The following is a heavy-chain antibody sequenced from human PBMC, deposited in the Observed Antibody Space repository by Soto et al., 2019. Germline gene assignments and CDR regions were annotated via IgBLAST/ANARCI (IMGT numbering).Heavy chain of an antibody. Sequence: PSETLSLTCTVSGGSVSSGSYYWSWIRQPPGKGLEWIGYIYYSGSTYYNPSLKSRVIISVDTSKNQFSLKLSSVTAADTAVYYCALTTVTTNDYYYYGMDVWGQGTTVTVSS. CDR2: IYYSGST. CDR3: ALTTVTTNDYYYYGMDV. V-gene: IGHV4-61*01. J-gene: IGHJ6*02. D-gene: IGHD4-17*01. CDR1: GGSVSSGSYY.